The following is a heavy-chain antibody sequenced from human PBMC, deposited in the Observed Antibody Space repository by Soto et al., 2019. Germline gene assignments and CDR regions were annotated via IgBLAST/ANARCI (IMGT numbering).Heavy chain of an antibody. CDR3: AKFRGPSYSYYSMDV. CDR2: ISGSGRTT. J-gene: IGHJ6*03. CDR1: GFTFRSYA. D-gene: IGHD3-16*01. Sequence: EVQLLESGGGLVQPGGSLRLSCAASGFTFRSYAINWLRQAPGRGLECVSFISGSGRTTYYADSVKGRFTVSRDNSKNTLYLQMNSLRAEDTALYYCAKFRGPSYSYYSMDVWGKGTTVTVSS. V-gene: IGHV3-23*01.